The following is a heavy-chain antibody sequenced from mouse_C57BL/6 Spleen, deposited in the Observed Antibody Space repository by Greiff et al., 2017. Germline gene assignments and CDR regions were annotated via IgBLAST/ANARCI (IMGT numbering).Heavy chain of an antibody. Sequence: VKLQESGPELVKPGASVKISCKASGYAFSSSWMNWVKQRPGKGLEWIGRIYPGDGDTNYNGKFKGKATLTADKSSSTAYMQLSSLTSEDSAVYFCARSDYGSSYRFAYWGQGTLVTVSA. D-gene: IGHD1-1*01. CDR3: ARSDYGSSYRFAY. CDR2: IYPGDGDT. V-gene: IGHV1-82*01. CDR1: GYAFSSSW. J-gene: IGHJ3*01.